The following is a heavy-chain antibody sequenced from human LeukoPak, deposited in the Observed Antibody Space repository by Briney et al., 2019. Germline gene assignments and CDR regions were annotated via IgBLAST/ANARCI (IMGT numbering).Heavy chain of an antibody. CDR1: GYTFSSYG. Sequence: ASVKVSCKASGYTFSSYGISWVRQAPGQGLEWMRWISGYNGNTKYAQKLQGRVTMTTDTSTSIVYMELRSLRSDDTAVYYCARDNDILTGYPDYWGQGTLVSVCS. V-gene: IGHV1-18*01. J-gene: IGHJ4*02. CDR2: ISGYNGNT. CDR3: ARDNDILTGYPDY. D-gene: IGHD3-9*01.